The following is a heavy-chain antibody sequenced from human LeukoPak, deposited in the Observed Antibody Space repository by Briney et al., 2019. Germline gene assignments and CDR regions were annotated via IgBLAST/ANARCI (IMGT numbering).Heavy chain of an antibody. CDR3: AKAFAFVGANFFDY. D-gene: IGHD1-26*01. CDR2: IGDTT. CDR1: XA. J-gene: IGHJ4*02. Sequence: XAMSWVRQAPGKGLEWVSAIGDTTYYADSVEGRFTISRDNSKNTLYLQMNSLRAEDAAIYYCAKAFAFVGANFFDYWGQGTLVTVSS. V-gene: IGHV3-23*01.